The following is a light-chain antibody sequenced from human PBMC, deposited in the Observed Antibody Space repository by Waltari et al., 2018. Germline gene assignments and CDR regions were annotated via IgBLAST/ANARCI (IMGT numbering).Light chain of an antibody. Sequence: EIVLTQSPGTLSLSPGERATLSCRASQTISSNYLAWYQQKPGQAPRLLIYGASSRATGIPDRFSGSGSGTDFTLTISRLEPEDFAVYYCQQYGTSPLTFGGETKVEIK. CDR2: GAS. CDR1: QTISSNY. CDR3: QQYGTSPLT. V-gene: IGKV3-20*01. J-gene: IGKJ4*01.